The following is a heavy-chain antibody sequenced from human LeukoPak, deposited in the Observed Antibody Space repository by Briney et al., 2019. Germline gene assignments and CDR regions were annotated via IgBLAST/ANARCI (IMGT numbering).Heavy chain of an antibody. CDR2: ISAYNGNT. CDR1: GYTFTSYG. D-gene: IGHD3-22*01. V-gene: IGHV1-18*01. CDR3: ARGDSSGLPTSGIDV. J-gene: IGHJ6*02. Sequence: ASVKVSCKASGYTFTSYGISWVRQAPGQGLEWMGWISAYNGNTNYAQKLQGRVTMTTDTSTSTAYMELRSLRSDDTAVYYCARGDSSGLPTSGIDVWGQGTTVTVSS.